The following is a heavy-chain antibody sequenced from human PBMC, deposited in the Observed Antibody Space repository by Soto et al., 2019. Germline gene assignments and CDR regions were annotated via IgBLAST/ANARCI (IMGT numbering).Heavy chain of an antibody. D-gene: IGHD5-18*01. CDR1: GFTLSTYW. Sequence: PGGSLILSCAASGFTLSTYWMHWVRQVPGKGLVWVSRINTDGSSTNYADSVKGRFTISRDNAKNTLYLQMNSLRADDTALYYCARDQDTYGQAVFNYWGQGTLVTVSS. J-gene: IGHJ4*02. CDR2: INTDGSST. CDR3: ARDQDTYGQAVFNY. V-gene: IGHV3-74*01.